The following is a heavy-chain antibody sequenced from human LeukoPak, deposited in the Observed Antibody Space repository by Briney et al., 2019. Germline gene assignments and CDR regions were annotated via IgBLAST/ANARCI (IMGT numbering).Heavy chain of an antibody. Sequence: GDSLRLSCVASGFTFNIYPMTWVRQSPEKGLEWVSTIGTGGDTHYADSVKGRFTISRDDSKNTLYLQMHSLGAEDTAVYYCAKSRVVDRRGYFDYWGQGTLVTVSS. CDR3: AKSRVVDRRGYFDY. CDR2: IGTGGDT. J-gene: IGHJ4*02. D-gene: IGHD2-15*01. CDR1: GFTFNIYP. V-gene: IGHV3-23*01.